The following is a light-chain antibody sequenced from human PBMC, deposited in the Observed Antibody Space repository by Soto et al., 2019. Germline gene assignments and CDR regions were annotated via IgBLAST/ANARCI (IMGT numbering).Light chain of an antibody. J-gene: IGLJ1*01. CDR3: ETWDSNTRV. V-gene: IGLV4-60*03. Sequence: QSVLTQSSSASASLGSSVKLTCTLSSGHSSYIIAWHQQQPGKAPRYLMKLEGSGSYNKGSGVPDRFSGSSSEADRYLTISNLQSEDEADYYCETWDSNTRVFGTGTKLTVL. CDR1: SGHSSYI. CDR2: LEGSGSY.